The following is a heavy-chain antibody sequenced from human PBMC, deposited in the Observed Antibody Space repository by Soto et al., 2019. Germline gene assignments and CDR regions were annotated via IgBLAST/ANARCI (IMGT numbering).Heavy chain of an antibody. Sequence: GGSLRLSCAASGFTFSSYGMHWVRQAPGKGLEWVAVISYDGSNKYYADSVKGRFTISRDNSKNTLYLQMNSLRAEDTAVYYCAKGLLWFGANPTYYFDYWGQGTLVIASS. CDR1: GFTFSSYG. CDR2: ISYDGSNK. CDR3: AKGLLWFGANPTYYFDY. J-gene: IGHJ4*02. D-gene: IGHD3-10*01. V-gene: IGHV3-30*18.